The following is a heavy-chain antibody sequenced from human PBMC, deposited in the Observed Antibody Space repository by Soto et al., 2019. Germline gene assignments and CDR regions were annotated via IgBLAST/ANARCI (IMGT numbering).Heavy chain of an antibody. CDR2: IYPGDSDA. CDR3: ARQLGHDYINNWFDP. CDR1: GDRFTSYW. Sequence: GESLKISCKGSGDRFTSYWIAWGRQMPGKGLEWMGIIYPGDSDARYSPSFQGQVTISVDKSISTAYLQWSSLKASDTAIYYCARQLGHDYINNWFDPWGQGTLVTVSS. J-gene: IGHJ5*02. D-gene: IGHD4-4*01. V-gene: IGHV5-51*01.